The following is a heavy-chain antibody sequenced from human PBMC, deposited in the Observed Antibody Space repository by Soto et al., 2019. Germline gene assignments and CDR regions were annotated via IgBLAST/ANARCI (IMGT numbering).Heavy chain of an antibody. V-gene: IGHV3-7*01. Sequence: GGSLRLSCAASGFTFSSYWMSWVRQAPGKGLEWVANIKQDGSEKYYVDSVKGRFTISRDNAKNSLYLQMNSLRAEDTAVYYCARDVRDYGDYLAFDIWGQGTMVTVS. D-gene: IGHD4-17*01. CDR3: ARDVRDYGDYLAFDI. J-gene: IGHJ3*02. CDR1: GFTFSSYW. CDR2: IKQDGSEK.